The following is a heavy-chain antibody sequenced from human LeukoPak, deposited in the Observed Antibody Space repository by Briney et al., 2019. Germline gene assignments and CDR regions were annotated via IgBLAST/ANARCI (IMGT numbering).Heavy chain of an antibody. CDR3: ARLPPSKIVAGTYYYYGMDV. Sequence: SETLSLTCTVSGGSISSYYWSWIRQPPGKGLEWIGDIYYSGSTNYNPSLTSRVTISVDTSKNQFSLKLSSVTAADTAVYYCARLPPSKIVAGTYYYYGMDVWGKGTTVTVSS. V-gene: IGHV4-59*01. CDR1: GGSISSYY. CDR2: IYYSGST. J-gene: IGHJ6*04. D-gene: IGHD6-19*01.